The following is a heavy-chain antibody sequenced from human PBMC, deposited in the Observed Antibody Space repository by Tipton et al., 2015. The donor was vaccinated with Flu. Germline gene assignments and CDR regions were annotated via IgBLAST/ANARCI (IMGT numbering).Heavy chain of an antibody. CDR3: ASGSGSGTDVTFYC. CDR2: MSASGSS. J-gene: IGHJ4*02. CDR1: GDSMSSFY. Sequence: LRLSCTVSGDSMSSFYWTWIRQPAGKGLEWIGRMSASGSSTYKPSLKSRVTMSVDTSKNQFSLRLTSVTSADTAVYYRASGSGSGTDVTFYCWGQGTLVTVSS. D-gene: IGHD3-10*01. V-gene: IGHV4-4*07.